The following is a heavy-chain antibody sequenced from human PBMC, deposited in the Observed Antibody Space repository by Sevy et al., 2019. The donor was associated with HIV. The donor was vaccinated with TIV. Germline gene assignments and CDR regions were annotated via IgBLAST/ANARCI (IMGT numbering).Heavy chain of an antibody. Sequence: SETLSLTCTVSGGSISSYYWSWIRQPAGKGLEWIGRIYTSGSTNYNPSLKSRVTMSVDTSKNQFSLKLSSVTAADTAVYYCAIRGYSGYDYENDAFDIWGQGTMVTVSS. J-gene: IGHJ3*02. CDR3: AIRGYSGYDYENDAFDI. V-gene: IGHV4-4*07. CDR2: IYTSGST. D-gene: IGHD5-12*01. CDR1: GGSISSYY.